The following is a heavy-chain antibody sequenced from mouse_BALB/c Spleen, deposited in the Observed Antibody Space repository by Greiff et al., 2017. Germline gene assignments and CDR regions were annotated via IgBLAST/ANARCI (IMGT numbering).Heavy chain of an antibody. D-gene: IGHD1-1*02. V-gene: IGHV1-19*01. Sequence: VQLKESGPELVKPGASVKMSCKASGYTFTDYYMDWVKQSHGESFEWIGRVNPYNGGTSYNQKFKGKATLTVDKSSSTAYMELNSLTSEDSAVYYCARWDYYGGNPMDYWGQGTSVTVSS. J-gene: IGHJ4*01. CDR3: ARWDYYGGNPMDY. CDR2: VNPYNGGT. CDR1: GYTFTDYY.